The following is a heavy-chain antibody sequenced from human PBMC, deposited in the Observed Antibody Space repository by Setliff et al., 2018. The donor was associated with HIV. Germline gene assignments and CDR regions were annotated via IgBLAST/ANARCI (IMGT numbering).Heavy chain of an antibody. Sequence: SETLSLTCSVSGASITSRNWSWIRQAAGKGLEWIGRIYTRGNTDYNPSLRSRVTMSVDTSKNQFSLKLSSVTAADTAVYYCARDRLTYYFDYWGQGILVTVSS. D-gene: IGHD3-22*01. CDR3: ARDRLTYYFDY. CDR1: GASITSRN. V-gene: IGHV4-4*07. J-gene: IGHJ4*02. CDR2: IYTRGNT.